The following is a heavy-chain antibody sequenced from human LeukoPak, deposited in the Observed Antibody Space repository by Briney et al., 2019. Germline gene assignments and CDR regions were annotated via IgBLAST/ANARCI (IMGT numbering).Heavy chain of an antibody. D-gene: IGHD3-16*01. J-gene: IGHJ3*02. Sequence: PGGSLRLSCAASTFTVSSYTMNWVRQAPGKGLEWVSSISSSSSTYINYADSVKGRFTISRDNAKNSMDLQMNSLRAEDTAVYYCARVRFGGPQAFDIWGQGTMVTVAS. V-gene: IGHV3-21*01. CDR2: ISSSSSTYI. CDR3: ARVRFGGPQAFDI. CDR1: TFTVSSYT.